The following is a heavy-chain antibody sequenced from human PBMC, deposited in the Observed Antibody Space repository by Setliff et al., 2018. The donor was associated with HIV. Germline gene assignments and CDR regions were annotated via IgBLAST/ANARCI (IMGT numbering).Heavy chain of an antibody. D-gene: IGHD3-10*01. Sequence: PSETLSLTCTVSGGSISNGDYYWSWIRQPPGKGLEWIGYIYYSGSTYYNPSLKSRVTISVDTSKNQFSLKLSSVTAADTAVYYCARDSGRRNDAFDIWGQGTMVTVS. CDR1: GGSISNGDYY. CDR2: IYYSGST. V-gene: IGHV4-30-4*02. J-gene: IGHJ3*02. CDR3: ARDSGRRNDAFDI.